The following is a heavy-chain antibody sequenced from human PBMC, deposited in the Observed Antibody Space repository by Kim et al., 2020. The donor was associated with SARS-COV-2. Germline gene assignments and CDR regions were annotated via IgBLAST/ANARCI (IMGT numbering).Heavy chain of an antibody. J-gene: IGHJ4*02. CDR2: IIPIFGTA. V-gene: IGHV1-69*13. CDR3: ARNKRNYYDSSGYYYDFDY. D-gene: IGHD3-22*01. Sequence: SVKVSCKASGGTFSSYAISWVRQAPGQGLEWMGGIIPIFGTANYAQKFQGRVTITADESTSTAYMELSSLRSEDTAVYYCARNKRNYYDSSGYYYDFDYWGQGTLVTVSS. CDR1: GGTFSSYA.